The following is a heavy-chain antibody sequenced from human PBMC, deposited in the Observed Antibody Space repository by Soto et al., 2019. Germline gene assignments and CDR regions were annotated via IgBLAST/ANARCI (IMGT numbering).Heavy chain of an antibody. CDR1: GGTFSSYA. CDR3: ARGPRTQLVFIAY. CDR2: IIPIFGTA. D-gene: IGHD6-6*01. Sequence: SVKVSCKASGGTFSSYAISWVRQAPGQGLEWMGGIIPIFGTANYAQKFQGRVTITADESTSTAYMELSSLRSEDTAVYYCARGPRTQLVFIAYWGQGTLVTGSS. J-gene: IGHJ4*02. V-gene: IGHV1-69*13.